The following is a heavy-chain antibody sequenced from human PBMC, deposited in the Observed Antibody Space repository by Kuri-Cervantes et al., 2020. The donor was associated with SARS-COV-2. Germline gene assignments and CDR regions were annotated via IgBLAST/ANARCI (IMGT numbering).Heavy chain of an antibody. CDR3: AKDVDWYSMSYYYGMDV. D-gene: IGHD2-21*02. J-gene: IGHJ6*02. Sequence: GESLKISCAASGFSFSSYGMSWVRQAPGKGLEWVAVISYDGNNKYYSDSVMGRFTISRDDSTNTVYLQMNSLRAEDTAVYYCAKDVDWYSMSYYYGMDVWGQGTTVTVSS. V-gene: IGHV3-30*18. CDR1: GFSFSSYG. CDR2: ISYDGNNK.